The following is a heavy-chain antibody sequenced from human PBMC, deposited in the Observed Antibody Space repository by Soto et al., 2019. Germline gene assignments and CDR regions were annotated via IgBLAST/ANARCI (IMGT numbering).Heavy chain of an antibody. CDR1: GGSISSFY. CDR2: IYTSGIT. J-gene: IGHJ5*02. CDR3: DRVGMLGTVLGSWFDP. Sequence: SETLSLTCTVSGGSISSFYWSWIRQPAGKGLEWIGRIYTSGITNYNPSVKSRVTLSVDTSKNQFSLKLRSVTAADTAVYYCDRVGMLGTVLGSWFDPWSQGTLVTVSS. D-gene: IGHD2-8*02. V-gene: IGHV4-4*07.